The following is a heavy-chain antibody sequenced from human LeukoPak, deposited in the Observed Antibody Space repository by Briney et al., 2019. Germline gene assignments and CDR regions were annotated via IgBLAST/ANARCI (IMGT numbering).Heavy chain of an antibody. CDR1: GGTFSSYA. CDR2: IIPIFGTA. J-gene: IGHJ4*02. V-gene: IGHV1-69*05. Sequence: ASVKVSCKASGGTFSSYAISWVRQAPGQGLEWMGGIIPIFGTANYAQKFRGRVTMTRDMSTSTVYMELSSLRSEDTAVYFCAREGNCSGVSCYSFEYWGQGSLVTVSS. CDR3: AREGNCSGVSCYSFEY. D-gene: IGHD2-15*01.